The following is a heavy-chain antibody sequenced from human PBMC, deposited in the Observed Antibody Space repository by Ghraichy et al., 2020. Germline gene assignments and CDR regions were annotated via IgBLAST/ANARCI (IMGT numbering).Heavy chain of an antibody. J-gene: IGHJ4*02. CDR3: VRYRSEVGDLRSFDY. V-gene: IGHV3-23*01. D-gene: IGHD1-26*01. CDR2: IRAGGGST. Sequence: GGSLRLSCEASGFTFSSHAMSWVRQAPGKGLEWVSGIRAGGGSTYYAASVRGRFITSRDNSKNTLYLQMNSLRAEDTAMYYCVRYRSEVGDLRSFDYWGQGTLLTVS. CDR1: GFTFSSHA.